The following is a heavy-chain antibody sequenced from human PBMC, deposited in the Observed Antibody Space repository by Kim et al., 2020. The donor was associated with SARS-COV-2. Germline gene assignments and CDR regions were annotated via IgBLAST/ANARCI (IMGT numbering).Heavy chain of an antibody. D-gene: IGHD4-4*01. CDR1: GYSFTSYW. J-gene: IGHJ4*02. Sequence: GESLKISCKGSGYSFTSYWIGWVRQMPGKGLEWMGIIYPGDSDTRYSPSFQGQVTISADKSISTAYLQWSSLKASDTAMYYCARRGYSNYGNIPVDYWGQGTLVTVSS. CDR2: IYPGDSDT. CDR3: ARRGYSNYGNIPVDY. V-gene: IGHV5-51*01.